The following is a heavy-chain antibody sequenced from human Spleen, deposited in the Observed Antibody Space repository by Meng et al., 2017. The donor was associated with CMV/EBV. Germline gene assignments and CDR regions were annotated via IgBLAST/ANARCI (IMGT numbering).Heavy chain of an antibody. V-gene: IGHV3-74*01. D-gene: IGHD4/OR15-4a*01. J-gene: IGHJ4*02. CDR1: GFTFNNYW. CDR3: ARDGAGLWGSHFDS. Sequence: GESLKISCVVSGFTFNNYWMHWVRQAPGKGLVWVSRINGDGRSTNYGDSVKGRFTISRDNAKNTLYLQMNSLKTEDTAMYYCARDGAGLWGSHFDSWGQGTLVTVSS. CDR2: INGDGRST.